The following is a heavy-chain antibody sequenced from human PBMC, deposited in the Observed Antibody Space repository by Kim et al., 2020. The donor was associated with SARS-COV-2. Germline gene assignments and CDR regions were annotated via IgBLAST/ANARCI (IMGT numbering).Heavy chain of an antibody. CDR1: GFTFSSYD. CDR2: IGTAGDT. D-gene: IGHD6-13*01. CDR3: ARGVAAAGTYYYYYGMDV. Sequence: GGSLRLSCAASGFTFSSYDMHWVRQATGKGLEWVSAIGTAGDTYYPGSVKGRFTISRENAKNSLYLQMNSLRAGDTAVYYCARGVAAAGTYYYYYGMDVWGQGTTVTVSS. J-gene: IGHJ6*02. V-gene: IGHV3-13*01.